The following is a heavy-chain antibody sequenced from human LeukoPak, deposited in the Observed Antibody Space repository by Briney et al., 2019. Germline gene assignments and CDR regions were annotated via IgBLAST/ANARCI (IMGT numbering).Heavy chain of an antibody. CDR3: ARAAGKGYYDSSGYPY. D-gene: IGHD3-22*01. CDR2: INPNSGGT. J-gene: IGHJ4*02. CDR1: GYTFTGYY. Sequence: ASVKVSCKASGYTFTGYYMRWVRQAPGQGLEWMGWINPNSGGTNYAQKFQGRVTMTRDTSISTAYMEPSSLRSEDTAVYYCARAAGKGYYDSSGYPYWGQGTLVTVSS. V-gene: IGHV1-2*02.